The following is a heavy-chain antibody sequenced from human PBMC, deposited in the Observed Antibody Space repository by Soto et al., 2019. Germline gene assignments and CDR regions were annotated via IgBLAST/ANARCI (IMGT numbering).Heavy chain of an antibody. CDR2: IGSSGGST. Sequence: PGVSLRLSCAVSGFTFSSYTMSWVRQAPGKGLEWVSGIGSSGGSTYYADSVKGRFTISRDNFKNTVYLQMNSLRAEDTAVYYCARDGCISTSCYPSDYWGQGTLVTVSS. D-gene: IGHD2-2*01. V-gene: IGHV3-23*01. J-gene: IGHJ4*02. CDR1: GFTFSSYT. CDR3: ARDGCISTSCYPSDY.